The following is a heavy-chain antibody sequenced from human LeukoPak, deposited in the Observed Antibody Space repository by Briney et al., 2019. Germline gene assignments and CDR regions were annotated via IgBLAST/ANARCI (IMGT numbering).Heavy chain of an antibody. V-gene: IGHV5-51*01. CDR3: ASRSARRLTPAFDI. J-gene: IGHJ3*02. CDR2: IYPADSDT. CDR1: GYSFYNYW. D-gene: IGHD2-15*01. Sequence: GESLKISCKGSGYSFYNYWVVWVRQLPGKGLEWMGNIYPADSDTRYSPSFQGQVTISADKSISTAYLQWSSLKASDTAMYYCASRSARRLTPAFDIWGQGTMVTVSS.